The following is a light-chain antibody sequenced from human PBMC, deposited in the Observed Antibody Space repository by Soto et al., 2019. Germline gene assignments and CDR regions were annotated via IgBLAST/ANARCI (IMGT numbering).Light chain of an antibody. V-gene: IGKV3D-15*01. CDR2: GVS. CDR3: QQYSSLPHT. CDR1: QSVSSN. J-gene: IGKJ2*01. Sequence: EIGMTQSPATLSVSPGERATLSCRASQSVSSNLAWYQQKPGQAPRLLIYGVSSRATDIPDRFSGSGSGTDFTLTISRLEPEDFVVYYCQQYSSLPHTFGQGTKVDIK.